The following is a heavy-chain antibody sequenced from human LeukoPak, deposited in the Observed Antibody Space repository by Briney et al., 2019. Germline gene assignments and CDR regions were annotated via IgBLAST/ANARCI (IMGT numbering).Heavy chain of an antibody. V-gene: IGHV5-51*01. J-gene: IGHJ3*01. Sequence: PGEPRKISCKASGYSFASYCIGWVRQMPGRGLEWMGIIYAGDSGPTYSPSFQGQVTISVDKSINTAYLQWSSLQASDTAMYYCGMSGDRVPLQDDVFDVWGQGTMVTVST. CDR1: GYSFASYC. CDR2: IYAGDSGP. D-gene: IGHD1-26*01. CDR3: GMSGDRVPLQDDVFDV.